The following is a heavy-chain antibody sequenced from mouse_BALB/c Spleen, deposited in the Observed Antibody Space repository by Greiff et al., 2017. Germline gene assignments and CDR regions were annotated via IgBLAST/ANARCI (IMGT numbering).Heavy chain of an antibody. CDR3: AKQGGSSVYWYFDV. J-gene: IGHJ1*01. V-gene: IGHV2-6-5*01. D-gene: IGHD1-1*01. CDR1: GFSLTDYG. CDR2: IWGGGST. Sequence: VKFQESGPGLVAPSQSLSITCTVSGFSLTDYGVSWIRQPPGKGLEWLGVIWGGGSTYYNSALKSRLSISKDNSKSQVFLKMNSLQTDDTAMYYCAKQGGSSVYWYFDVWGAGTTVTVSS.